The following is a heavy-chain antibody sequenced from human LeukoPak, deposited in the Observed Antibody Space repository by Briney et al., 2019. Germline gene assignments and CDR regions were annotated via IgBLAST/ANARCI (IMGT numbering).Heavy chain of an antibody. CDR2: INHSGST. Sequence: SETLSLTCAVYGGSFSGYYWSWIRQPPGKGLEWFGEINHSGSTNYNPSLKSRVTISVDTSKNQFSLKLSSVTAADTAVYYCARGGIAAPGGDYYFDYWGQGTLVTVSS. V-gene: IGHV4-34*01. CDR3: ARGGIAAPGGDYYFDY. CDR1: GGSFSGYY. J-gene: IGHJ4*02. D-gene: IGHD6-13*01.